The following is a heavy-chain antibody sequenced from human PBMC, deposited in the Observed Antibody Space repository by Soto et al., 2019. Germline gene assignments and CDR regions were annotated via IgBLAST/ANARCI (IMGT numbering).Heavy chain of an antibody. J-gene: IGHJ4*02. D-gene: IGHD3-9*01. Sequence: LRLSCAASGFTFSTYAMSWVRQAPGKGLEWVSTIHREGTNTHYADSVKGRFTISRDNSKDTLYLEMNSLRAEDTAIYFCAKDPSTGPADFWGQGILVTVSS. CDR3: AKDPSTGPADF. CDR2: IHREGTNT. CDR1: GFTFSTYA. V-gene: IGHV3-23*01.